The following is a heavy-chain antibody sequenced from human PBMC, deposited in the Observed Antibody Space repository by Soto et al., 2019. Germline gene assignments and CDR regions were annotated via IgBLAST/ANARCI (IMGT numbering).Heavy chain of an antibody. D-gene: IGHD5-18*01. J-gene: IGHJ5*02. CDR1: GGSISSGDYY. CDR2: IYYSGST. Sequence: SETLSLTCTVSGGSISSGDYYWSWIRQPPGKGLEWIGYIYYSGSTYYNPSLKSRVTISVDTSKNQFSLKLSSVTAADTAVYYCASLDTAMVTGWFDPWGQGTLVTVSS. V-gene: IGHV4-30-4*01. CDR3: ASLDTAMVTGWFDP.